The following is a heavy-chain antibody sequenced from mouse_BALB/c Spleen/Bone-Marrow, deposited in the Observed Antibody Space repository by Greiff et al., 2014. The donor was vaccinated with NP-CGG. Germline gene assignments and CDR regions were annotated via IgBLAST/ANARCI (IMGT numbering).Heavy chain of an antibody. Sequence: EVQRVESGGGLVQPGGSLKLSCAASGFTFSSYIMSWVRQTPEKRLEWVAYISNGGGSIYYPDTVKGRFTISRDNDKNTLYLQMSSLKSEDTAMYYCASHYYDSSPFAYWGQGTLLTVSA. CDR2: ISNGGGSI. CDR1: GFTFSSYI. D-gene: IGHD1-1*01. J-gene: IGHJ3*01. CDR3: ASHYYDSSPFAY. V-gene: IGHV5-12-2*01.